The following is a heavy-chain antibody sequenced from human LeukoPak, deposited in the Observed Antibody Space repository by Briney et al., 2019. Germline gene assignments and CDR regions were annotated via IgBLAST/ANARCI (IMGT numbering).Heavy chain of an antibody. D-gene: IGHD3-10*02. Sequence: GASVKVSCKASGYSFADYYMHWVRQAPGQGLEWMGWIKPNSGDTRSAQKFQGRVIMTRDTSTGTAYMELSSLRYDDTAVYYCANYIFVREIIYWFGPRGQGT. CDR3: ANYIFVREIIYWFGP. J-gene: IGHJ5*02. CDR1: GYSFADYY. CDR2: IKPNSGDT. V-gene: IGHV1-2*02.